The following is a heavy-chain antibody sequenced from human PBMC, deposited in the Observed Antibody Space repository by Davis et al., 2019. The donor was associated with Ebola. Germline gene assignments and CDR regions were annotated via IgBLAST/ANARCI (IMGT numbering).Heavy chain of an antibody. CDR3: ARNPPYCTNGVCYNLESPSVY. Sequence: GGSLRLSCAVSGFTFTSYAMHWVRQAPGKGLEWVAVISFDGINKFYGDSVKDRFTISRDNAKNTLYLPMNSLRTEDTAVYYCARNPPYCTNGVCYNLESPSVYWGQGTLVTVSS. CDR1: GFTFTSYA. V-gene: IGHV3-30-3*01. J-gene: IGHJ4*02. D-gene: IGHD2-8*01. CDR2: ISFDGINK.